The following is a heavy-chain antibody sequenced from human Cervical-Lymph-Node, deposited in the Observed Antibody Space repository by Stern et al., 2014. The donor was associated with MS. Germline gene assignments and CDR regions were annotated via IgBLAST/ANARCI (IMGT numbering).Heavy chain of an antibody. J-gene: IGHJ5*02. V-gene: IGHV4-59*01. CDR2: IYYSGTT. CDR1: GGSISSYY. Sequence: QVQLQESGPGLVKPSETLSLTCTVSGGSISSYYWSWLRQPPGKGLEWIGYIYYSGTTNYNSSLKSRVTISVDTSKNQFSLKLSSVTAADTAVYYCARGATQAFDPWGQGTLVTVSS. CDR3: ARGATQAFDP.